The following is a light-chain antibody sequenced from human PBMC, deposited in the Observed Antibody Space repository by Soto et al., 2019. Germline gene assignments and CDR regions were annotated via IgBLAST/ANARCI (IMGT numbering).Light chain of an antibody. CDR2: GNS. CDR3: QSYDSSRLGV. J-gene: IGLJ1*01. Sequence: QAVVTQPPSVSGAPGQRVTISCTGSSSNIGAGYDVHWYQQLPGTAPKLLIYGNSNRPSGVPDRFSGSKSGTSASLAITGLQAEDEADYYCQSYDSSRLGVFGTGTKLTVL. V-gene: IGLV1-40*01. CDR1: SSNIGAGYD.